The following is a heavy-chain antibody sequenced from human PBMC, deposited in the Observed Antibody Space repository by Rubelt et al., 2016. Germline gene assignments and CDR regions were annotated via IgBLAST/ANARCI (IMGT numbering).Heavy chain of an antibody. CDR2: IFYSGST. CDR3: ARAHYGDYVRY. V-gene: IGHV4-59*01. J-gene: IGHJ4*02. CDR1: GGSISSYY. D-gene: IGHD4-17*01. Sequence: QLQLQESGPGLVKPSETLSLTCTVSGGSISSYYWSWIRQPPGKGLEWIGDIFYSGSTKYNPSLRSRVTISVDTSKNQFSLKLTSVTAEDTAVYYCARAHYGDYVRYWGQGTLVTVSS.